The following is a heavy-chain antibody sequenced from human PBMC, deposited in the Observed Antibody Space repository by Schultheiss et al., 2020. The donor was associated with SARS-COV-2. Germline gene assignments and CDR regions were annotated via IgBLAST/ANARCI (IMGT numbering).Heavy chain of an antibody. CDR3: ARGGGIAARPVWFDP. V-gene: IGHV3-30*04. CDR1: GFTFSSYA. J-gene: IGHJ5*02. D-gene: IGHD6-6*01. CDR2: ISYDGSNK. Sequence: GGSLRLSCAASGFTFSSYAMHWVRQAPGKGLEWVAVISYDGSNKYYADSVKGRFTISRDNAKNSLYLQMNSLRAEDTAVYYCARGGGIAARPVWFDPWGQGTLVTVSS.